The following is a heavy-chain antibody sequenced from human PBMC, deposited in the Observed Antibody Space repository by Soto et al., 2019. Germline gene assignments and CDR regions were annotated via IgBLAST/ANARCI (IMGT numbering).Heavy chain of an antibody. J-gene: IGHJ5*02. D-gene: IGHD2-2*01. Sequence: VQLLESGGGLVQPGGSLRLSCAASGFTFSSYAMSWVRQAPGKGLEWASAISGSGGSTYYADSVKGRFTISRDNSKNTLYLQMNSLRAVDTAVYYCAEKGEGTVVVPEGGFDPWGQGTLVTVSS. CDR1: GFTFSSYA. CDR2: ISGSGGST. CDR3: AEKGEGTVVVPEGGFDP. V-gene: IGHV3-23*01.